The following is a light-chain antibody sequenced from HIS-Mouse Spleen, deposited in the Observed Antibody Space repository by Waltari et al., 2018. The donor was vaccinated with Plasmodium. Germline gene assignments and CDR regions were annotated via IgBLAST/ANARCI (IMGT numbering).Light chain of an antibody. CDR1: ALPKQY. CDR2: KDS. J-gene: IGLJ3*02. CDR3: QSADSSGTPNWV. Sequence: SYELTQPPSVSVSPGQTARITCSGDALPKQYAYWYQQKPGQAPVLGIYKDSERPSGIPERFSGPSSGTTVTLTISGVQAEDEADYYCQSADSSGTPNWVFGGGTKLTVL. V-gene: IGLV3-25*03.